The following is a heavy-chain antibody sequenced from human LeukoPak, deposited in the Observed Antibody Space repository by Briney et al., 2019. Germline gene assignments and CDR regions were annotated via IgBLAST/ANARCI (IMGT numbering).Heavy chain of an antibody. V-gene: IGHV1-2*02. Sequence: AAVKVSCKASGYIFTGYYMHWVRQAPGQGLEWMGWINPNSVSGATKYAQKFQGRVTMTRDTSISTAYMELSRLTSDDTAIYYCVRGGGSYYVDYWGQGTLIT. CDR3: VRGGGSYYVDY. D-gene: IGHD1-26*01. CDR1: GYIFTGYY. CDR2: INPNSVSGAT. J-gene: IGHJ4*02.